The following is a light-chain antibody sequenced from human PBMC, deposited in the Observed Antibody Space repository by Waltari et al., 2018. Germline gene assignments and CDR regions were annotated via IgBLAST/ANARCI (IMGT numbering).Light chain of an antibody. J-gene: IGKJ1*01. Sequence: DVVLTQSPLSLPVTLGQPASISCRSSQSLVHSDGNTYLNWFHQRPGPSPRRLLYSVSNRYSRGPDRFSGSGSATDFTLKISRVEADDVGVYYCRQGTHWPPPTFGQGTKVEIK. CDR2: SVS. CDR1: QSLVHSDGNTY. CDR3: RQGTHWPPPT. V-gene: IGKV2-30*02.